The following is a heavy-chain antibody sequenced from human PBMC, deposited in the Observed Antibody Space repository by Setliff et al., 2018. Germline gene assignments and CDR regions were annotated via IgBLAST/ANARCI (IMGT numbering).Heavy chain of an antibody. Sequence: GGSLRLSCAASGFTFSSYAMSWVRQAPGKGLEWVSAISGSGGSTYYADSVKGRFAISRDNSKNTLYLQMNSLRAEDTAVYYCSRDLQGSGDYVVDYWGQGTLVTVSS. J-gene: IGHJ4*02. CDR2: ISGSGGST. D-gene: IGHD4-17*01. CDR1: GFTFSSYA. CDR3: SRDLQGSGDYVVDY. V-gene: IGHV3-23*01.